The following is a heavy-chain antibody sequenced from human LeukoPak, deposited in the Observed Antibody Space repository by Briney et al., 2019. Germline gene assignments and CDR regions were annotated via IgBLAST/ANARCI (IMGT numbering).Heavy chain of an antibody. CDR3: ARDLWGTTPAPIP. J-gene: IGHJ5*02. CDR1: GFMFTDYW. D-gene: IGHD2-2*01. V-gene: IGHV3-74*01. CDR2: IRGDGRAT. Sequence: QAGGSLRLSCAASGFMFTDYWMHWVRQAPGKELVWVARIRGDGRATTYADSVKGRFTISRDNAMSTLFLQLNSLRAEDTAVYYCARDLWGTTPAPIPWDQGTLVTVSS.